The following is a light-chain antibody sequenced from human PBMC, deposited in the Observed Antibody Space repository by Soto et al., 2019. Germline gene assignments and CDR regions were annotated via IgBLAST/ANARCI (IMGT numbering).Light chain of an antibody. J-gene: IGKJ3*01. V-gene: IGKV3-11*01. CDR2: DAS. CDR3: QQRSSWPRIT. Sequence: EIVLTQSPATLSLSPGERATLSCRASQSVGSSLAWYQQKPGQAPRLLIYDASNRATGIPARFSGSGSGTDFTLTISSLEPEDFGVYYCQQRSSWPRITFGPGTKVDIK. CDR1: QSVGSS.